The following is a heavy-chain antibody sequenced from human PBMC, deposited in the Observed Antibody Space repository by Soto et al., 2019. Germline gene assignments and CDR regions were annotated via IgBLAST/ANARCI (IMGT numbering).Heavy chain of an antibody. J-gene: IGHJ5*02. CDR3: ARVVWSAQYSSGWPDPRLNWFDP. CDR2: ISAYNGNT. V-gene: IGHV1-18*01. Sequence: GASVKVSCKASGYTFTSYGISWVRQAPGQGLEWIGWISAYNGNTNYAQKLQGRVTMTTDTSTSTAYMELRSLRSDDTAVYYCARVVWSAQYSSGWPDPRLNWFDPWGQGTLVTVSS. D-gene: IGHD6-19*01. CDR1: GYTFTSYG.